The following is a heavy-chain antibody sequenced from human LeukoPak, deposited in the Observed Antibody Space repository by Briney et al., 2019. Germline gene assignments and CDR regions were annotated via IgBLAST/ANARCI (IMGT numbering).Heavy chain of an antibody. CDR2: ISSSSSYI. Sequence: GGSLRLSCAASGFTFSSYSMNWVRQAPGKGLEWVSSISSSSSYIYYADSVKGRFTISRDNAKNSLYLQMNSLRAEDTAVYYCARGPHGGSGYSYGHYWGQGTLVTVSS. CDR1: GFTFSSYS. J-gene: IGHJ4*02. CDR3: ARGPHGGSGYSYGHY. V-gene: IGHV3-21*04. D-gene: IGHD5-18*01.